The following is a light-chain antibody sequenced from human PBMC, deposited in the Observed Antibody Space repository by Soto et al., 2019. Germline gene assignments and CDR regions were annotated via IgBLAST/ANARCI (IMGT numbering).Light chain of an antibody. V-gene: IGKV1-12*01. Sequence: DIQMTQYPSSLSASVGDRVTITCRASQAIDSWLAWYQQKPGEAPKLLIFTGSLLHSGVPPRFSGSGSGTDFTLTISSLQPEDFATYYCQQTLSFPPTFGQGTKVDI. CDR2: TGS. J-gene: IGKJ1*01. CDR3: QQTLSFPPT. CDR1: QAIDSW.